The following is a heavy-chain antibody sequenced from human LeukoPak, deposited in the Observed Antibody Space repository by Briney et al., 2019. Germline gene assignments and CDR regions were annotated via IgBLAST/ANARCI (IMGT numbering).Heavy chain of an antibody. J-gene: IGHJ4*02. CDR2: IIPIFGTA. Sequence: SVKVSCKASGGTFSSYAISWVRQAPGQGLEWMGGIIPIFGTANYAQKFQGRVTITTDESTSTAYMELSSLRSEDTAVYYCARGGSGATTCSFDYWGQGTLVTVSS. V-gene: IGHV1-69*05. D-gene: IGHD1-26*01. CDR1: GGTFSSYA. CDR3: ARGGSGATTCSFDY.